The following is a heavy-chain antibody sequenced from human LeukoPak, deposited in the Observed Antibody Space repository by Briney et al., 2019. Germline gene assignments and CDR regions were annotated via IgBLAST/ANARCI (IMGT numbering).Heavy chain of an antibody. CDR2: IYYSGNT. CDR3: XXXXXMXXXXSXXYXSHXYYXMDV. V-gene: IGHV4-39*01. J-gene: IGHJ6*03. CDR1: GVSISSSNSY. Sequence: SXTLXXTCTVSGVSISSSNSYWGWIRQPPGKGLEWIGSIYYSGNTYYNASLKSQFSISIDTSKNQSSLRLTSVTAAGTAVYXXXXXXXMXXXXSXXYXSHXYYXMDVWGKGXTVTVSS.